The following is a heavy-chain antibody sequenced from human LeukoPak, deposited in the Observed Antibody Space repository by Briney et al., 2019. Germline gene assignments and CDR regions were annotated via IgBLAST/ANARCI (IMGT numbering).Heavy chain of an antibody. D-gene: IGHD6-13*01. CDR3: ARDRTAAGPYYGMDV. CDR1: GFTFSSYA. J-gene: IGHJ6*02. CDR2: ISYDGSNK. Sequence: GRSLRLSCAASGFTFSSYAMHWVRQAPGKGLEWVAVISYDGSNKYYADSVKGRFTISRDNSKNTLYLQMNSLRAEDSAVYYCARDRTAAGPYYGMDVWGQGTTVTVSS. V-gene: IGHV3-30*04.